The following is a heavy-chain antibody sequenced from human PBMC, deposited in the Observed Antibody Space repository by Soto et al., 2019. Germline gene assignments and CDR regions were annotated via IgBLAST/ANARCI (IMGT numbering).Heavy chain of an antibody. J-gene: IGHJ5*02. Sequence: GGSLRLSCAASGFTFSDYYMSWIRQVPGKGLEWVSYISSSSSYTNYADSVKGRFTISRDNAKNSLYLQMNSLRAEDTAVYYCARTRGPTEFDPWGQGTLVTVSS. CDR3: ARTRGPTEFDP. V-gene: IGHV3-11*06. CDR1: GFTFSDYY. CDR2: ISSSSSYT.